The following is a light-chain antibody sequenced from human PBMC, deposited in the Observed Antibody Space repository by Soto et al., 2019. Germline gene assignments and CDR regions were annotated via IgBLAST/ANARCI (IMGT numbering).Light chain of an antibody. Sequence: DIQMTQSPSTLSASVGDSVTITCRASQSISSWLAWYQQKPGKAPKLLIYDASSLEGGVPSRFSSSGSGTEFPLTISSVQPDDFATYYCQQYNSYSYTFGQGTKLDIK. J-gene: IGKJ2*01. CDR2: DAS. V-gene: IGKV1-5*01. CDR3: QQYNSYSYT. CDR1: QSISSW.